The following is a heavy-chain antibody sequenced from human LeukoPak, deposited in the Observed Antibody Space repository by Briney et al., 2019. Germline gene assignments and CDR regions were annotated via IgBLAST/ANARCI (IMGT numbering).Heavy chain of an antibody. D-gene: IGHD6-6*01. V-gene: IGHV3-74*01. J-gene: IGHJ6*02. CDR3: ARVGGLSTSSGYYYGMDV. Sequence: GGSLRLSCAASGFTFSSFWMNWVRQAPGKGLVWVSRIKSDGTTTNYADSVKGRFAISRDNAKNTLYLQMNSLRAEDTAVYYCARVGGLSTSSGYYYGMDVWGQGTTVTVPS. CDR2: IKSDGTTT. CDR1: GFTFSSFW.